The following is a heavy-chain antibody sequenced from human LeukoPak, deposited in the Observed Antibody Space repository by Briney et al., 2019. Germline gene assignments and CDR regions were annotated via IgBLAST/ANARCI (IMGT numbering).Heavy chain of an antibody. CDR1: GFTFSNAW. D-gene: IGHD3-3*01. Sequence: GGSLRLSCAASGFTFSNAWMSWVRQAPGKGLEWVGRIKSKTDGGTTDYAAPVKGGFTISRDDSKNTLYLQMNSLKTEDTAVYYCTTESYDFWSGGDYYYGMDVWGQGTTVTVSS. CDR3: TTESYDFWSGGDYYYGMDV. J-gene: IGHJ6*02. CDR2: IKSKTDGGTT. V-gene: IGHV3-15*01.